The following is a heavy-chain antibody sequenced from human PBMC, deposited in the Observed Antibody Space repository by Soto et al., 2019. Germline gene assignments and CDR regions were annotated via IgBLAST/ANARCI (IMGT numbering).Heavy chain of an antibody. Sequence: QVQLQQWGAGLLKPSETLSLTCAVYGGSFSGYYWSWIRQPPGKGLEWIGEINHSGSTNYNPSLKSRVTISVDTSKNQFSLKLSSVTAADTAVYYCARRPTVWGLQSVGVYYYYYYGMDVWGQGTTVTVSS. CDR2: INHSGST. V-gene: IGHV4-34*01. D-gene: IGHD1-26*01. CDR3: ARRPTVWGLQSVGVYYYYYYGMDV. CDR1: GGSFSGYY. J-gene: IGHJ6*02.